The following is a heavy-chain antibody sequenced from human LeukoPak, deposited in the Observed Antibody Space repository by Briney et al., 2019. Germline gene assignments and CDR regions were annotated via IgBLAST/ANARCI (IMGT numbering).Heavy chain of an antibody. CDR2: ISAYNGNT. CDR3: ARDLSIAVAGPEDY. Sequence: ASVKVSCKASGYTFTSYGISWVRQAPGQGLEWMGWISAYNGNTNYAQKLQGRVTMTTDTSTSTAYMELRSLRPDDTAVYYCARDLSIAVAGPEDYWGQGTLVTVSS. D-gene: IGHD6-19*01. J-gene: IGHJ4*02. V-gene: IGHV1-18*01. CDR1: GYTFTSYG.